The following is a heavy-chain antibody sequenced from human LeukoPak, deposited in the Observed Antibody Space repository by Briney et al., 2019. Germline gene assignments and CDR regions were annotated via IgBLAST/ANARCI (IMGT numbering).Heavy chain of an antibody. Sequence: GGSLRLSCVASGLMFQEHWMLWVRHVPGKGLAWVSRIDRDGLTREYADSVKGRFTITRDNARKRVHLEMYSLRGEDTAIYYCAASKWSGAVDFWGQGALVTVSS. V-gene: IGHV3-74*03. CDR1: GLMFQEHW. D-gene: IGHD3-3*01. CDR2: IDRDGLTR. CDR3: AASKWSGAVDF. J-gene: IGHJ4*02.